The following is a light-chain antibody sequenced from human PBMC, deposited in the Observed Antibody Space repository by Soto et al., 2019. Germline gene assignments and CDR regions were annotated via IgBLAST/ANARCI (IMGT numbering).Light chain of an antibody. Sequence: VLNQPASVSGAPGQSITISCAGASRDVGGYNYVSWYQQHPGKAPKLMLCGVSNRPSGVSSRFSGSKSGNTASLTISWLQAEDEADYYCSSYTSSSTYVFGTGTKVTV. CDR2: GVS. V-gene: IGLV2-14*03. CDR1: SRDVGGYNY. J-gene: IGLJ1*01. CDR3: SSYTSSSTYV.